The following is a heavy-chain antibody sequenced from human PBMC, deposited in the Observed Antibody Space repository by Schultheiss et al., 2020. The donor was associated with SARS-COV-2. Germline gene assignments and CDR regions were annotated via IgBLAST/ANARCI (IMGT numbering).Heavy chain of an antibody. J-gene: IGHJ6*03. CDR3: ARGNYDFWRLYYYYYYMDV. Sequence: SQTLSLTCTVSGGSISSYYWGWIRQPPGKGLEWIGSIYHSGSTNYNPSLKSRVTISVDTSKNQFSLKLSSVTAADTAVYYCARGNYDFWRLYYYYYYMDVWGKGTTVTVSS. D-gene: IGHD3-3*01. V-gene: IGHV4-59*01. CDR1: GGSISSYY. CDR2: IYHSGST.